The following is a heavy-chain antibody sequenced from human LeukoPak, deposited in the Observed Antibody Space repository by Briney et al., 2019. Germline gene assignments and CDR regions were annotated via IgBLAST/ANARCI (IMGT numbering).Heavy chain of an antibody. J-gene: IGHJ4*02. V-gene: IGHV4-30-4*08. D-gene: IGHD2-2*01. CDR1: GGSISSGDYY. Sequence: SETLSLTCTVSGGSISSGDYYWSWIRQPPGKGLEWIGYIYYSGSTYYNPSLKSRVTISVDTSKNQFSLKLSSVTAADTAVYYCARERYCSSTSCQPLDYWGQGTLVTVSS. CDR3: ARERYCSSTSCQPLDY. CDR2: IYYSGST.